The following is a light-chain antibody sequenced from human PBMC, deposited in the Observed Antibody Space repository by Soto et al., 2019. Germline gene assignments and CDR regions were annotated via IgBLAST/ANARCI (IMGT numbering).Light chain of an antibody. CDR3: QQSYSTPYT. CDR1: QRITTY. V-gene: IGKV1-39*01. J-gene: IGKJ2*01. Sequence: IHMTQSPSSLSASVGDRVTITCRASQRITTYLNWYQQKPGKAPKLLISTAATLQGGVPSRFSGSGSGTDFTLNITTLQPEDFETYFWQQSYSTPYTFGQGTKLEIK. CDR2: TAA.